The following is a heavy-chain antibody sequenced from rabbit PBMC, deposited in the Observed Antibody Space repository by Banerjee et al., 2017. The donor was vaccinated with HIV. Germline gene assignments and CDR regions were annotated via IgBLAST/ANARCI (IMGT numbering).Heavy chain of an antibody. V-gene: IGHV1S40*01. CDR1: GFSFSSSYW. J-gene: IGHJ6*01. CDR3: ARDLGGSSDF. Sequence: QSLEESGGDLVKPGGSLTLTCTASGFSFSSSYWIYWVRQAPGKGLEWIGCIYTSSGSTWYASWAKGRFTISKTSSTTVTLQMTSLTAADTATYLCARDLGGSSDFWGQGTLVTV. CDR2: IYTSSGST. D-gene: IGHD8-1*01.